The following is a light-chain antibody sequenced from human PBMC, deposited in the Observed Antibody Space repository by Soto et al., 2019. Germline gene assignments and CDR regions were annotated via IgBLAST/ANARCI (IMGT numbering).Light chain of an antibody. Sequence: EIVLTQSPGTLSLSPGERATLSCRASQTVSSRYLAWYQQKPGQAPRLLMYGASNRATGIPARFSGSGSGTEFTLTISSLQSEDFAVYYCQQYYDYPPLIFGGGTKVEIK. J-gene: IGKJ4*01. CDR3: QQYYDYPPLI. CDR2: GAS. CDR1: QTVSSRY. V-gene: IGKV3-15*01.